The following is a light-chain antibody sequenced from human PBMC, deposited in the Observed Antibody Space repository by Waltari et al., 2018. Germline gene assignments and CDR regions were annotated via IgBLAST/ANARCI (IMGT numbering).Light chain of an antibody. J-gene: IGLJ3*02. CDR3: GSYAGSNNFKV. V-gene: IGLV2-8*01. CDR1: TRYVGGYSY. Sequence: QSALTQPPPASGSPGPSFTLPFTGPTRYVGGYSYVSWYHPHPGNAPKLMIYEVSKRPSGVPDRFSGSKSGNTASLTVSGLQAEDEADYYCGSYAGSNNFKVFGGGTKLTVL. CDR2: EVS.